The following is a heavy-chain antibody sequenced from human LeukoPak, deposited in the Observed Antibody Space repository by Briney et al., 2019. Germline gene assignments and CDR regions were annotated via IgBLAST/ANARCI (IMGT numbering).Heavy chain of an antibody. Sequence: SSVKDSCKDSCYIFTNYGISWVRQAPGQGREWVGWISAYNGNTNYVQKLQGGVTMTTDTSTSTAYMELRSLRSDGTTVYYCARDPYKYYDSSGYYYSAFDIWGQGTMVTVSS. D-gene: IGHD3-22*01. V-gene: IGHV1-18*01. CDR2: ISAYNGNT. CDR1: CYIFTNYG. CDR3: ARDPYKYYDSSGYYYSAFDI. J-gene: IGHJ3*02.